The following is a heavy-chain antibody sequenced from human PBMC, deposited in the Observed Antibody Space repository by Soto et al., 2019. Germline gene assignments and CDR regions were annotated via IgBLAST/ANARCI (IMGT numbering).Heavy chain of an antibody. Sequence: WETLSLTCAVYGGSFSGYYWSWIRLPPGKGLEWIGEINHSGSTNYNPSLESRVTISVDTSKNQFSLKLISVTAADTAVYYCARGRPYYYDSSGYPKTKFFDYWGQGTLVTVSS. V-gene: IGHV4-34*01. CDR2: INHSGST. D-gene: IGHD3-22*01. J-gene: IGHJ4*02. CDR3: ARGRPYYYDSSGYPKTKFFDY. CDR1: GGSFSGYY.